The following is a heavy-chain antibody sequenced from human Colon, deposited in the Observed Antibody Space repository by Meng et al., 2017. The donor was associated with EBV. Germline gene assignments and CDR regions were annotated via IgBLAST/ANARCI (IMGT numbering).Heavy chain of an antibody. D-gene: IGHD5-24*01. Sequence: QVQLHEFGLELVRPSRTPSLTCPLAGASISSNNCGSWLRPPPSKGLEWIGEIYHGGNTNYNPSLKSRVTISVDRSNDQFSLSLSSVTAADTAVYYCARGNAYNAPSFDYWGQGTLVTVSS. J-gene: IGHJ4*02. CDR2: IYHGGNT. CDR1: GASISSNNC. CDR3: ARGNAYNAPSFDY. V-gene: IGHV4-4*02.